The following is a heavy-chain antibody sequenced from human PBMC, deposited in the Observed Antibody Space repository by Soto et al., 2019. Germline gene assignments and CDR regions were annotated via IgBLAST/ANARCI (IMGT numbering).Heavy chain of an antibody. J-gene: IGHJ3*02. V-gene: IGHV4-31*03. CDR3: ARAPPPGYCSSTSCYSVLKFLNAFDI. D-gene: IGHD2-2*01. CDR1: GGSISSGGYY. CDR2: IYYSGST. Sequence: SETLSLTCTVSGGSISSGGYYWSWIRQHPGKGLEWIGYIYYSGSTYYNPSLKSRVTISVDTSKNQFSLKLSSVTAADTAVYYCARAPPPGYCSSTSCYSVLKFLNAFDIWGQGTMVTVSS.